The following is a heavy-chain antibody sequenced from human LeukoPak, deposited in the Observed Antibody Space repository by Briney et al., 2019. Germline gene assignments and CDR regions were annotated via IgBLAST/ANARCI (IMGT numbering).Heavy chain of an antibody. CDR2: IYHSGTT. Sequence: PSETLSLTCTVSGGSINSDYYYWSWIRQHPGRGLEWIGYIYHSGTTYYNPPLESRVTISIDTSKNQFSLTLYSVTAADTAVYYCARRDSSGYYHYYYYGMDVWGQGTTVTVSS. V-gene: IGHV4-31*03. CDR1: GGSINSDYYY. D-gene: IGHD3-22*01. J-gene: IGHJ6*02. CDR3: ARRDSSGYYHYYYYGMDV.